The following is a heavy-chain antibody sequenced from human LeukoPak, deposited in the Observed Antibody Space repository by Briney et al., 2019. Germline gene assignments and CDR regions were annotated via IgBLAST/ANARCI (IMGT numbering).Heavy chain of an antibody. CDR1: GYSFTTYW. CDR3: ARRRVGYSYGEFDY. D-gene: IGHD5-18*01. J-gene: IGHJ4*02. V-gene: IGHV5-51*01. CDR2: INPGDSDT. Sequence: GESLNIPCKGSGYSFTTYWIGWVRQMPGKGLEWMGIINPGDSDTRYSPSFQGQVTISADKSISTTYLQWTSLKASDTAMYYCARRRVGYSYGEFDYWGQGTLVTVSS.